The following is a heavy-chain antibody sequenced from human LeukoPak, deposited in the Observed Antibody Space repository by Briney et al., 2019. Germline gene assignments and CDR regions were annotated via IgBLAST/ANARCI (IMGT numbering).Heavy chain of an antibody. D-gene: IGHD3-16*01. CDR2: ISYDGSNK. CDR3: ARDQAFKHGFDY. V-gene: IGHV3-30-3*01. CDR1: GFTFSSYA. Sequence: GGSLRLSCAASGFTFSSYAMHWVRQAPGKGLEWVAVISYDGSNKYYADSVKGRFTISRDNSKNTLYLQMNSLRAEDTAVYYCARDQAFKHGFDYWGQGTLVTVSS. J-gene: IGHJ4*02.